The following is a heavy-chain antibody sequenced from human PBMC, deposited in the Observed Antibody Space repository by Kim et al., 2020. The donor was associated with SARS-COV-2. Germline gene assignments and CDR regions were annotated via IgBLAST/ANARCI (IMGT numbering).Heavy chain of an antibody. Sequence: SETLSLTCTVSGGSISSYYWSWIRQPPGKGLEWIGYIYYSGSTNYNPSLKSRVTISVDTSKNQFSLKLSSVTAADTAVYYCARSSVVVPAADYYYYMDV. CDR3: ARSSVVVPAADYYYYMDV. CDR1: GGSISSYY. V-gene: IGHV4-59*01. J-gene: IGHJ6*03. D-gene: IGHD2-2*01. CDR2: IYYSGST.